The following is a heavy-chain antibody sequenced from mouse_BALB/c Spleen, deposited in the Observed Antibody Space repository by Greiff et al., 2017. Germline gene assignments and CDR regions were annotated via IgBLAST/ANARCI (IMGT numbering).Heavy chain of an antibody. CDR1: GFTFSSYA. J-gene: IGHJ3*01. V-gene: IGHV5-6-5*01. CDR3: ARGRGAWFAY. CDR2: ISSGGST. Sequence: EVMLVESGGGLVKPGGSLKLSCAASGFTFSSYAMSWVRQTPEKRLEWVASISSGGSTYYPDSVKGRFTISRDNARNILYLQMSRLRSEDTAMYYCARGRGAWFAYWGQGTLVTVSA.